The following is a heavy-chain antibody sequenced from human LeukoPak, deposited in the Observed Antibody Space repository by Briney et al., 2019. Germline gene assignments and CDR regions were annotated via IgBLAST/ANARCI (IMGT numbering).Heavy chain of an antibody. V-gene: IGHV3-53*04. CDR1: GFTVSSNY. CDR3: ATVPRSSCCYTFDY. CDR2: FYPSGTT. J-gene: IGHJ4*02. Sequence: GGSLTLSCAASGFTVSSNYMAWVRQPPGKGLEWVSVFYPSGTTHYADSVKGRFTVSRHDSKNAFYLQMNSLRVEDTAVYYCATVPRSSCCYTFDYWGQGTLVTVSS. D-gene: IGHD2-2*02.